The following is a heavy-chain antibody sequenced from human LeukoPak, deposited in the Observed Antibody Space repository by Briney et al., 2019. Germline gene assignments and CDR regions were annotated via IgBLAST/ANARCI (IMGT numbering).Heavy chain of an antibody. CDR1: GFTFSSYS. Sequence: GGSLRLSCAASGFTFSSYSMNWVRQAPGKGLEWVSSISSSSSYIYYADSVKGRFTISRDNAKNSLYLQMNSLRAEDTAVYYCARMGEVTAFDIWGQGTMTTVSS. CDR2: ISSSSSYI. CDR3: ARMGEVTAFDI. D-gene: IGHD4-11*01. J-gene: IGHJ3*02. V-gene: IGHV3-21*01.